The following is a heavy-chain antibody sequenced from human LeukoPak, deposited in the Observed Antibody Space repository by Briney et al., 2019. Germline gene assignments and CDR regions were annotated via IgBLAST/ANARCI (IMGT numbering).Heavy chain of an antibody. J-gene: IGHJ6*02. CDR2: IYYTGST. CDR1: NGSISTYF. V-gene: IGHV4-59*08. D-gene: IGHD2-15*01. CDR3: ARHRGGGRNRGGISVGMDV. Sequence: KPSETLSLTCTVSNGSISTYFWSWIRQPPGKGLEWIGYIYYTGSTNYDPSLKSRVTISVDTSKNQFSLKLSSVTAADTAVYYCARHRGGGRNRGGISVGMDVWGQGTTVTVSS.